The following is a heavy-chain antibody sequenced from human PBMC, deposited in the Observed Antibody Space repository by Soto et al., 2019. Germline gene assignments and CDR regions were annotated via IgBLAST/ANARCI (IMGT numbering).Heavy chain of an antibody. Sequence: GGSLRLSCAASGFTPRSYNMNWVRPAPGEGVEWVSYISGSSDTIYYADSVKGRFTISRDNAKNSPYLQMDSLRDEDTAVYYCARDHGGSTWFVGIYYYFGVDVWGQGTTVTVSS. J-gene: IGHJ6*02. D-gene: IGHD6-13*01. CDR2: ISGSSDTI. CDR3: ARDHGGSTWFVGIYYYFGVDV. CDR1: GFTPRSYN. V-gene: IGHV3-48*02.